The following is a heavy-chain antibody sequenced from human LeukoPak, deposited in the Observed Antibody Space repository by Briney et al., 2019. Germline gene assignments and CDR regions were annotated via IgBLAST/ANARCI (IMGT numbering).Heavy chain of an antibody. J-gene: IGHJ3*02. CDR2: FDPEDGET. CDR1: GYTLTELS. V-gene: IGHV1-24*01. CDR3: ATVPTPNLIGGATRSFDI. D-gene: IGHD1-26*01. Sequence: ASVKVSCKVSGYTLTELSMHWVRQAPGKGLEWMGGFDPEDGETIYAQKFQGRVTMTEDTSTDTAYMELSSLRSEDTAVYYCATVPTPNLIGGATRSFDIWGQGTMVTVSS.